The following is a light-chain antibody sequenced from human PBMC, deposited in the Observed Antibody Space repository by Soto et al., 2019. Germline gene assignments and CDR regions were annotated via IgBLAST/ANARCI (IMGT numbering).Light chain of an antibody. J-gene: IGKJ1*01. CDR3: QQYNNWTLT. Sequence: EIVLTQSPATLSVSPGERATLSCRASPSVSSNLAWYQKKPGQDPRILIYGASTRATGIPARFSGSGSGTEFNLTISRLQSEDFAVYYCQQYNNWTLTFGQGTKVDIK. V-gene: IGKV3D-15*01. CDR2: GAS. CDR1: PSVSSN.